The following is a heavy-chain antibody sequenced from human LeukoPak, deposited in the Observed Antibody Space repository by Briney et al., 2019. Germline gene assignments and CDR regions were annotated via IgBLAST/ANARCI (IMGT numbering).Heavy chain of an antibody. CDR1: GFTFSSYA. J-gene: IGHJ4*01. V-gene: IGHV3-30*18. CDR3: AKDCSSTSCNPTPTD. D-gene: IGHD2-2*01. Sequence: GGSLRLSCAASGFTFSSYAMSWVRQAPGKGLEWVAVISYDGSNKYYADSVKGRFTISRDNSKNTLYLQMNSLRAEDTAVYYCAKDCSSTSCNPTPTDWGQGTLVTVSS. CDR2: ISYDGSNK.